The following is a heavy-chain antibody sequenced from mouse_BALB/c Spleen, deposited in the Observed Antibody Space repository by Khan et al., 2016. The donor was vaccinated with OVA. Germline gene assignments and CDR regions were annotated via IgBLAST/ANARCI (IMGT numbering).Heavy chain of an antibody. CDR3: ARDYWFVY. CDR2: ISSGGNT. CDR1: GFTFSNYG. V-gene: IGHV5-6-5*01. Sequence: DVMLVESGGGLVKPGGSLKVSCAASGFTFSNYGMSWVRQTPDKSLQWVASISSGGNTYYPDNAKGRFTITRENDRNILYLQMNSLRSEDTAIYCCARDYWFVYWGQGPLVTVSA. J-gene: IGHJ3*01.